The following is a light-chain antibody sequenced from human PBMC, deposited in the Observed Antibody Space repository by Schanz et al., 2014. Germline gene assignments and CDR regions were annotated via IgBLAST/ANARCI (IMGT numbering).Light chain of an antibody. CDR2: GAS. CDR1: QSLSSN. Sequence: EIVMTHSPATLSVSPGERATLSCRASQSLSSNLAWYQHKPGQAPRLLIYGASTRATGIPARFSGSGSGTEFTLTISSLQSEDFAVYYCQQYNNWPYTFGQGTKLDIK. J-gene: IGKJ2*01. V-gene: IGKV3-15*01. CDR3: QQYNNWPYT.